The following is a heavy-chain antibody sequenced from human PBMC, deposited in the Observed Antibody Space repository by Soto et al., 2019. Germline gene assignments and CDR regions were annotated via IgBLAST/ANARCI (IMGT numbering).Heavy chain of an antibody. CDR3: ARSVFP. Sequence: QVQLQESGPGLVKPSQTLSLTCTVSGGSISSGGYYWSWIRQHPGKGLKGIGYIYYSGSTYYTPTLTCXXTISVDTSKDAFSLTLGSVTGADTGVYYCARSVFPWGRGTLVTVSS. CDR2: IYYSGST. CDR1: GGSISSGGYY. J-gene: IGHJ5*02. V-gene: IGHV4-31*03.